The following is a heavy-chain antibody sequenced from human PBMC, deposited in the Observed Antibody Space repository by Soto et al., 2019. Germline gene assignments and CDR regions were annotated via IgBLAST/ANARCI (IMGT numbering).Heavy chain of an antibody. D-gene: IGHD3-10*01. Sequence: EVQLVESGGGLVQPGGSLRLSCAASGFTFSSSWMIWVRQSPGNGLQWVANIKEDEVAKYLVDSVKGRFTISRDNAKNARYLQMLSLRAEDTAVYYCARATWGLGVIDYWGQGTLVTVSS. CDR1: GFTFSSSW. V-gene: IGHV3-7*03. J-gene: IGHJ4*02. CDR3: ARATWGLGVIDY. CDR2: IKEDEVAK.